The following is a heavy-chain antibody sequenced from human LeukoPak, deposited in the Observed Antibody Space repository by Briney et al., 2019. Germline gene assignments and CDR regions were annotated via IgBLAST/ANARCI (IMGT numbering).Heavy chain of an antibody. Sequence: GRSLRLSCAASGFIFSSYAMHWVRQAPGKGLEWVAIISFDGANTYYADSVKGRFTISRDNSKNTLYLQMNSLRSGDTPVYYCAKDRRGALGTSGCFDHWGQGTLVTVSS. CDR1: GFIFSSYA. CDR3: AKDRRGALGTSGCFDH. CDR2: ISFDGANT. V-gene: IGHV3-30-3*01. D-gene: IGHD2-2*01. J-gene: IGHJ4*02.